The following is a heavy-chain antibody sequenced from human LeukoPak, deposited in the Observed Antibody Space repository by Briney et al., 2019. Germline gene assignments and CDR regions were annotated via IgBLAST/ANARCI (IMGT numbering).Heavy chain of an antibody. CDR3: ARPEMATIPYYFDS. J-gene: IGHJ4*02. Sequence: GESLKISCKGFGYNFTNYWIGWVRQMPGKVLEWMGIIYPGDSATRYSPSFQGQVTFSVDKSISTDYLQWSSLKASDTAMYYCARPEMATIPYYFDSWGQGTLVSVSS. CDR2: IYPGDSAT. D-gene: IGHD5-24*01. CDR1: GYNFTNYW. V-gene: IGHV5-51*01.